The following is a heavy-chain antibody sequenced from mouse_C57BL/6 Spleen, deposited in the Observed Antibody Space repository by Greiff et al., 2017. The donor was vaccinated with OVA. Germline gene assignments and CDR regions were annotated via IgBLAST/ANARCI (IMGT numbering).Heavy chain of an antibody. CDR1: GFTFSDYG. CDR3: AKGGLDWDAFDY. D-gene: IGHD4-1*01. Sequence: DVQLQESGGGLVKPGGSLKLSCAASGFTFSDYGMHWVRQAPEQGLEWVAYISSGSSTIYYADTVKGRFTISRDNAKNTLFLQMTSLRSEDTAMYYCAKGGLDWDAFDYWGQGTTLTVSS. CDR2: ISSGSSTI. V-gene: IGHV5-17*01. J-gene: IGHJ2*01.